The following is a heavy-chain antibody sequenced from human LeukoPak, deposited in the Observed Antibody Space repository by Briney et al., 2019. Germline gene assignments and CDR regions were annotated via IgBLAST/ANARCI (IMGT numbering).Heavy chain of an antibody. V-gene: IGHV3-23*01. Sequence: PGGSLRLSCAASGFTFSSYAMSWVRQAPGRGLEWVSGFSATGGNTYYADSVKGRFTISRDNSKNSLYLQMNSLRAEDTAVYYCARDPVGVRYSSGPGAKFDYWGQGTLVTVSS. CDR2: FSATGGNT. CDR1: GFTFSSYA. D-gene: IGHD6-19*01. J-gene: IGHJ4*02. CDR3: ARDPVGVRYSSGPGAKFDY.